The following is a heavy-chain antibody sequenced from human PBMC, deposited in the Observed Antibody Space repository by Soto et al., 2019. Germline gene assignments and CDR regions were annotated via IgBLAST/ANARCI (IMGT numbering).Heavy chain of an antibody. V-gene: IGHV3-23*01. Sequence: PGGSLRLSCAASGFTFSSYAMSWVRQAPGKGLEWVSAISGSGGSTYYADSVKGRFTISRDNSKNTLYLQMNSLRAEDTTVYYCAKDRPLRITIFAVVIPPRYFDYWGQGTLVTVSS. CDR3: AKDRPLRITIFAVVIPPRYFDY. CDR2: ISGSGGST. D-gene: IGHD3-3*01. CDR1: GFTFSSYA. J-gene: IGHJ4*02.